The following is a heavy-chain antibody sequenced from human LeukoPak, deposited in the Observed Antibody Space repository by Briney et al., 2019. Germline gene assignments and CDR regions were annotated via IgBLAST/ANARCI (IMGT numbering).Heavy chain of an antibody. V-gene: IGHV4-59*01. Sequence: SETLSLTCTVSGCSISSYYWSWIRQPPGKGLEWIGYIYYSGSTNYNPSLKSRVTISVDTSKNQFSLKLSSVTAADTAVYYCARSVAAAGIRLGYFQHWGQGTLVTVSS. D-gene: IGHD6-13*01. CDR1: GCSISSYY. CDR3: ARSVAAAGIRLGYFQH. CDR2: IYYSGST. J-gene: IGHJ1*01.